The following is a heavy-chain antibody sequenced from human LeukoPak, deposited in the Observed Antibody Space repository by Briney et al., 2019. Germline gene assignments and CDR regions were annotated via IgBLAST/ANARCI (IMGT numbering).Heavy chain of an antibody. CDR3: ARSPHILTGENFDY. J-gene: IGHJ4*02. D-gene: IGHD3-9*01. V-gene: IGHV1-3*01. CDR2: INAGNGNT. CDR1: GYTFTSYA. Sequence: GASVKVSCKASGYTFTSYAMHWVRQAPGQRLEWMGWINAGNGNTKYSQEFQGRVTITRDTSASTAYMHLSRLRSADTAVYYCARSPHILTGENFDYWGQGTLLTVSS.